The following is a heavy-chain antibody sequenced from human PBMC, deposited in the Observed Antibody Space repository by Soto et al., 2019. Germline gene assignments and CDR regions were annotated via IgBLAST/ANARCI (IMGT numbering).Heavy chain of an antibody. CDR3: ARGGSEGGLDV. CDR1: GASISTYY. D-gene: IGHD3-10*01. CDR2: LYYSGNT. V-gene: IGHV4-59*01. J-gene: IGHJ6*02. Sequence: QMQLQESGPGVVKPSETLSLTCTVSGASISTYYWTWIRQAPGKGLEWIGYLYYSGNTNYNPSLKSRVTMSVDTSKNHFYLTLTSATAADTAVDLCARGGSEGGLDVWGQGTTVTVSS.